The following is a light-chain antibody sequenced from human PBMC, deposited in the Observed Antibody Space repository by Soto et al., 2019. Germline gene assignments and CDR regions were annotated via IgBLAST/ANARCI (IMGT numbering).Light chain of an antibody. CDR1: QSVSSY. CDR3: QQRSDWPWT. V-gene: IGKV3-11*01. CDR2: EAS. Sequence: EIVLTQSPASLSLSPGERDTLSCRASQSVSSYLAWYQQKPGQAPRLLMYEASNRATGIPARFSGGGSGTDFTLTISSLEPEDFAVYYCQQRSDWPWTFGQGVKVDIK. J-gene: IGKJ1*01.